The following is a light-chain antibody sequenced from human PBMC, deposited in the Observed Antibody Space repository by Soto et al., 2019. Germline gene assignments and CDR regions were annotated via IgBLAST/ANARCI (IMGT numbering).Light chain of an antibody. V-gene: IGLV2-14*01. CDR1: SSDVGGYNY. J-gene: IGLJ1*01. Sequence: QAVVTQPASVSGSPGQSITISCTGTSSDVGGYNYVSWYQQHPGKAPKLMIYEVSNRPSGVSNRFSGSNSGNTASLTISGLQAEDEADYYCSSYTSSSFYVFGTGTKLTVL. CDR3: SSYTSSSFYV. CDR2: EVS.